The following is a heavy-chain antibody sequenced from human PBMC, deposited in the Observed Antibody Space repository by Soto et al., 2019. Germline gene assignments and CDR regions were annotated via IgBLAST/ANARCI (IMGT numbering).Heavy chain of an antibody. J-gene: IGHJ4*02. CDR1: GFTFSDYA. D-gene: IGHD3-22*01. CDR3: VRGIKTLVFITHDLES. V-gene: IGHV3-64D*08. CDR2: ISSNGDST. Sequence: GGSLRLSCSISGFTFSDYAMHWVRQAPGKGLEYVSAISSNGDSTYYADSMKGRFTISRDNAKNTLYLQMSSLRAEDTAVYYCVRGIKTLVFITHDLESWGLGAMVTVSS.